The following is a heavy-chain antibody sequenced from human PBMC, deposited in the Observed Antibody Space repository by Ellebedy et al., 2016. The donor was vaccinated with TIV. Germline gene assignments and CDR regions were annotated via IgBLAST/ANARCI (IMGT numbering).Heavy chain of an antibody. Sequence: AASVKVSCKASGYTFTGYYMRWVRQAPGQGLEWMGWINPNSGGTNYAQKFQGWVTMTRDTSISTAYMELSRLRSDDPAMYYCVRVMGAIDFWGQGTLVTVSS. V-gene: IGHV1-2*04. CDR2: INPNSGGT. CDR1: GYTFTGYY. CDR3: VRVMGAIDF. D-gene: IGHD1-26*01. J-gene: IGHJ4*02.